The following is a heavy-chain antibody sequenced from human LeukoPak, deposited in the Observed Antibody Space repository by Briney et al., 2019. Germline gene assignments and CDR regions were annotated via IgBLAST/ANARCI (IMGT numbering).Heavy chain of an antibody. Sequence: SETLSLTCTVSGGSISSGGYYWSWIRQPPGKGLEWIGEINHSGSTNYNPSLKSRVTISVDTSKNQFSLKLSSVTAADTAVYYCARASALYRRFDPWGQGTLVTVSS. CDR1: GGSISSGGYY. D-gene: IGHD1-26*01. CDR3: ARASALYRRFDP. J-gene: IGHJ5*02. CDR2: INHSGST. V-gene: IGHV4-39*07.